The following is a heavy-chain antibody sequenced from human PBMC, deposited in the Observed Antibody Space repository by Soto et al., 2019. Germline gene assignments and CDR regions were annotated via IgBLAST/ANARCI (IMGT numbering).Heavy chain of an antibody. J-gene: IGHJ4*02. CDR1: GYTFTSYD. CDR3: AREASDIVVVPAAIPANYFDY. D-gene: IGHD2-2*02. V-gene: IGHV1-46*01. Sequence: ASVKVSCKASGYTFTSYDIYWVRQAPGQGLEWMGIINPSGGSTSYAQKFQGRVTMTRDTSTSTVYMELSSLRSEDTAVYYCAREASDIVVVPAAIPANYFDYWGQGTLVTVSS. CDR2: INPSGGST.